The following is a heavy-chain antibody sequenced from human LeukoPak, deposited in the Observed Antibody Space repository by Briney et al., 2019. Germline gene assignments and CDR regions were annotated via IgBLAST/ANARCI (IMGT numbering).Heavy chain of an antibody. Sequence: PGGSLRLSCAVSGFTFSDHYMDWVRQAPGKGLEWVARSRNKANSYSTEYAASVKGRFTISRDDSKKLPYLQMNNLKPDDTAVYYCVRDLDSGGNPWGQGTLVTVSS. CDR1: GFTFSDHY. V-gene: IGHV3-72*01. J-gene: IGHJ5*02. CDR2: SRNKANSYST. D-gene: IGHD4-23*01. CDR3: VRDLDSGGNP.